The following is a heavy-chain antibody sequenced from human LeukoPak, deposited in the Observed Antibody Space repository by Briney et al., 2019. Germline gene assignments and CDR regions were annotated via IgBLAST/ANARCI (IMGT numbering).Heavy chain of an antibody. CDR1: GFTFSSYG. CDR3: AKESQWELRVFDY. V-gene: IGHV3-30*18. D-gene: IGHD1-26*01. CDR2: ISYDGSNK. J-gene: IGHJ4*02. Sequence: GGSLRLSCAASGFTFSSYGMHWVRQAPGKGLEWEAVISYDGSNKYHADSVKGRFTISRDNSKNTLYLQMNSLRAEDTAVYYCAKESQWELRVFDYWGQGTLVTVSS.